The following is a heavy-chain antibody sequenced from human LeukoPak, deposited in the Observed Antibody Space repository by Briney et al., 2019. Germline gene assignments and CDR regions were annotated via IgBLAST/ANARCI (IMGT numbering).Heavy chain of an antibody. D-gene: IGHD6-13*01. V-gene: IGHV3-23*01. Sequence: GGSLRLSCAASGFTFSSYAMSWVRQAPGKGLEWVSAISGSGGSTYYADSVKGRFTISRDNSKNTLYLQMNSLRAEDTAAYYCAKDPIAAAPYYYYYMDVWGKGTTVTVSS. CDR3: AKDPIAAAPYYYYYMDV. CDR2: ISGSGGST. J-gene: IGHJ6*03. CDR1: GFTFSSYA.